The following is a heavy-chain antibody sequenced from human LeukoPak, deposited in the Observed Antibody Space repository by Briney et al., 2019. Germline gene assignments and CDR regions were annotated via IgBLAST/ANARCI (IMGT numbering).Heavy chain of an antibody. Sequence: GGSLRLSCAASGFTVSSNYMSWVRQAPGKGLEWVSVIYSGGSTYYADSVKGRFTISRDNSKNTLYLQMNSLRAEDTAVYCCARKTTVSYAFDIWGQGTMVTVSS. CDR2: IYSGGST. CDR3: ARKTTVSYAFDI. V-gene: IGHV3-66*01. CDR1: GFTVSSNY. J-gene: IGHJ3*02. D-gene: IGHD4-11*01.